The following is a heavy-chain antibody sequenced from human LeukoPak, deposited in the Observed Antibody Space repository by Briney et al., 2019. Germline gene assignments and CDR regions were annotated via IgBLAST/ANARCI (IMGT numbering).Heavy chain of an antibody. J-gene: IGHJ4*02. Sequence: GGSLRLSCAASGFTFSSYWMHWVRQAPGKGLVWVSRINSDGSSTSYADSVKGRFTISRDNAKNTLYLQMNSLRAEDTAVYYCASEGGDSSWYDYWGQGTLVTVSS. CDR2: INSDGSST. D-gene: IGHD6-13*01. CDR1: GFTFSSYW. CDR3: ASEGGDSSWYDY. V-gene: IGHV3-74*01.